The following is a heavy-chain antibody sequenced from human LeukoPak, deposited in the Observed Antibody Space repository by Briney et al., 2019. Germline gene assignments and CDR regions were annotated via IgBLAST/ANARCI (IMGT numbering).Heavy chain of an antibody. CDR3: ARGRRDTSMVWDY. CDR1: GDSMSSYY. J-gene: IGHJ4*02. Sequence: PSETLSLTCTVSGDSMSSYYWSWIRRPPGKGLEWIGYIYYSGHTNYNPSLKSRVTISVDTSKNQFSLKMRSVTAADTAVYYCARGRRDTSMVWDYWGQGTLVTVSS. CDR2: IYYSGHT. D-gene: IGHD5-18*01. V-gene: IGHV4-59*01.